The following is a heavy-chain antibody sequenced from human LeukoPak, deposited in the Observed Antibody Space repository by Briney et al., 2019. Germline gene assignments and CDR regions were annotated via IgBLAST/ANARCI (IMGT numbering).Heavy chain of an antibody. CDR2: IHYRGST. J-gene: IGHJ6*03. Sequence: SETLSLTCTVSGGSISSGDFYWNWVRQHPGKGLEWIGYIHYRGSTYYNPSLQSRVSMSVDTSKNQFSLKLTSVTAADTAVYYCARNKVRVAIPYYYYTDVWAKGPRSPSP. D-gene: IGHD3-10*01. V-gene: IGHV4-31*03. CDR3: ARNKVRVAIPYYYYTDV. CDR1: GGSISSGDFY.